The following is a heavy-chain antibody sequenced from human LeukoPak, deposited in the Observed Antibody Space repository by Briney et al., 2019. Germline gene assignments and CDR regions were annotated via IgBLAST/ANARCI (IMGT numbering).Heavy chain of an antibody. CDR1: GYIFTDYY. J-gene: IGHJ4*02. CDR3: ARVSNYDFWSGYYGSFDY. CDR2: ISAYNGNT. Sequence: ASVKVSCKASGYIFTDYYMHWVRQAPGQELGWMGWISAYNGNTNYAQKLQGRVTTTTDESTSTAYMELSSLRSEDTAVYYCARVSNYDFWSGYYGSFDYWGQGTLVTVSS. V-gene: IGHV1-18*04. D-gene: IGHD3-3*01.